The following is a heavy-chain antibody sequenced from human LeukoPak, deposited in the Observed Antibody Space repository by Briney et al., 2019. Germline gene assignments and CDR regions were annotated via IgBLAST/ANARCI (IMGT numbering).Heavy chain of an antibody. CDR1: GFTFSSYG. Sequence: GGSLRLSCAASGFTFSSYGMNWVRQAPGKGPEWISYISRSGATIYYADSVKGRFTISRDNAKNSLYLQMSSPGAEDTAIYYCSRDRGGGDIYFDYWGQGTLVTVSS. D-gene: IGHD2-21*02. CDR3: SRDRGGGDIYFDY. J-gene: IGHJ4*02. CDR2: ISRSGATI. V-gene: IGHV3-48*03.